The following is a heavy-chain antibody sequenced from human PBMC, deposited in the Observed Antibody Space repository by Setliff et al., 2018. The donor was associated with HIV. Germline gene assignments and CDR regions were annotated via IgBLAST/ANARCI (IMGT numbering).Heavy chain of an antibody. Sequence: SETLSLTCALYGGSFSDYYWSWIRQPPGMGLEWIGEVNRGRRTNYNSSLKSRGTISIDTSRNQFSLTVSSVTAADTAVYYCAREIPYSYGGRGHPLWGQGTLVTVSS. J-gene: IGHJ4*02. CDR2: VNRGRRT. CDR1: GGSFSDYY. CDR3: AREIPYSYGGRGHPL. D-gene: IGHD3-22*01. V-gene: IGHV4-34*01.